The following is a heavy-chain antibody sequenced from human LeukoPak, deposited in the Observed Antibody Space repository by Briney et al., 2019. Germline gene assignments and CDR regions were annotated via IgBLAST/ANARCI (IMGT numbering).Heavy chain of an antibody. CDR3: ARGCSAGTPHNWFDP. V-gene: IGHV4-59*01. CDR1: RGSISGYY. J-gene: IGHJ5*02. D-gene: IGHD6-13*01. Sequence: SETLSLTCTVSRGSISGYYWSWIRQPPGKGLEWIGYIYYSGSTNYNPSLKSRVTISVDTSKNQFSLKLSSVTAADTAVYYCARGCSAGTPHNWFDPWGQGTLVTVSS. CDR2: IYYSGST.